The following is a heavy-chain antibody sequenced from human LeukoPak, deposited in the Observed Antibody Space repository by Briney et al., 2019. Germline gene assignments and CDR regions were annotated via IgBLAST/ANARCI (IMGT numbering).Heavy chain of an antibody. CDR2: ISSSSSTI. Sequence: PGGPLRLSCAASGFTFSSYSMNWVRQAPGKGLEWVSYISSSSSTIYYADSVKGRFTITRDNAKNSLYLQMNSLRAEDTAVYYCAKAGAVAGHYGMDVWGQGTTVTVSS. CDR3: AKAGAVAGHYGMDV. J-gene: IGHJ6*02. D-gene: IGHD6-19*01. CDR1: GFTFSSYS. V-gene: IGHV3-48*01.